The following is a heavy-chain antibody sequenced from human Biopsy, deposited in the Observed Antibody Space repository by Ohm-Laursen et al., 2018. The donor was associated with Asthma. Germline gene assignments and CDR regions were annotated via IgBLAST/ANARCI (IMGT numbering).Heavy chain of an antibody. J-gene: IGHJ3*01. CDR3: ARTYYDFLTGQVNDAFAL. D-gene: IGHD3-9*01. V-gene: IGHV1-3*01. Sequence: SSVKVSCKASGYTFIHFAIHWVRQAPGQRLEWMGWINAGDGNTKYSQKFQGRVTITRDTSAGTAYMDLRSLRSEDTAMYYCARTYYDFLTGQVNDAFALWGQGTMVTVSS. CDR2: INAGDGNT. CDR1: GYTFIHFA.